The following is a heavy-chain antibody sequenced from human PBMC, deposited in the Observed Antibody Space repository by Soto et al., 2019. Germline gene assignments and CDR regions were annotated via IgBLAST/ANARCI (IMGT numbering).Heavy chain of an antibody. Sequence: SETLSLTCTVSGGSISSGGYYWSWIRQHPXKGLEWIGYIYYSGSTYYNPSLKSRVTISVDTSRNQFSLKLSSVTAADTAVYYCAGSITGTTYYYYGMDVWGQGTTVTVSS. D-gene: IGHD1-7*01. CDR2: IYYSGST. V-gene: IGHV4-31*03. CDR3: AGSITGTTYYYYGMDV. J-gene: IGHJ6*02. CDR1: GGSISSGGYY.